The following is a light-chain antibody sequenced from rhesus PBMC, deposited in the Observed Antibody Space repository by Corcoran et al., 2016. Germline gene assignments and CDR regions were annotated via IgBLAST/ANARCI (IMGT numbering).Light chain of an antibody. CDR2: KAS. V-gene: IGKV1-74*01. CDR3: QHGYGTPFT. CDR1: ENVNNY. J-gene: IGKJ3*01. Sequence: DIQMTQSPSSLSASVGDRVTITCRASENVNNYLTWYQQKPGKAPKLLIYKASTLQSGVPSRFSGSGSGTDYTFTISSLQPEDVSTYYCQHGYGTPFTFGPGTKLDIK.